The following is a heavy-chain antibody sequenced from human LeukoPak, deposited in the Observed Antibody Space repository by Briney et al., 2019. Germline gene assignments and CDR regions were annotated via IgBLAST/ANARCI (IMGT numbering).Heavy chain of an antibody. CDR2: IKQDGSEK. J-gene: IGHJ4*02. V-gene: IGHV3-7*05. CDR1: GFTLSSYW. Sequence: GSLRLSCAASGFTLSSYWMNWVRQAPGKGLEWVANIKQDGSEKYYVDSVKGRFTISRDNDKNSLYLQMNSLRAEDTAVYYCARGTTVTTRGGVIFEYWGQGTLVTVSS. D-gene: IGHD4-17*01. CDR3: ARGTTVTTRGGVIFEY.